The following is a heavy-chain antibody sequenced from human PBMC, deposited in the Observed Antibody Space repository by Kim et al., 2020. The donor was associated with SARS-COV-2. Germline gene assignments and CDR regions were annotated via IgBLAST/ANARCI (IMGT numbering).Heavy chain of an antibody. CDR1: GFTFTNYA. D-gene: IGHD3-16*01. CDR2: LSDGGAAT. V-gene: IGHV3-23*01. CDR3: AKGLGAAIPSTRYFDY. J-gene: IGHJ4*02. Sequence: GGSLRLSCAASGFTFTNYAMSWVRQAPGRGLEWVSTLSDGGAATYYADSVKVRFTISRDNSKNILYLQMNSLRADDTAVYYCAKGLGAAIPSTRYFDYWGQGALVTVSS.